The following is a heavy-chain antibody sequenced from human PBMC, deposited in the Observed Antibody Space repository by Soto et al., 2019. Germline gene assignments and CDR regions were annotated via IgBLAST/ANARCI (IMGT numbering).Heavy chain of an antibody. CDR1: GFTFSSYS. CDR2: ISASSSYI. J-gene: IGHJ4*02. D-gene: IGHD5-12*01. V-gene: IGHV3-21*01. Sequence: EVQLVESGGGLVKPGGSLRLSCAASGFTFSSYSMNWVRQAPGKGLEWVSSISASSSYIYYADSVKGRFTVSRDNAKNSPYLQINSLRDEDTTVYYCARGSIVATSLTPFDFWGQGTLVIVSS. CDR3: ARGSIVATSLTPFDF.